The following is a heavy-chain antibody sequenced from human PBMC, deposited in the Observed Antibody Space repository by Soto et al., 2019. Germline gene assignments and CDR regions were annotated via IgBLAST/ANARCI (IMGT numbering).Heavy chain of an antibody. D-gene: IGHD1-26*01. CDR1: GGTFSSYS. CDR2: IIPIFGTA. J-gene: IGHJ4*02. CDR3: ARAGGRHSGGIDY. Sequence: QVQLVQSGAEVKKPGSSVKVSCTASGGTFSSYSINWVRQAPGQGLEWMGEIIPIFGTANYAQKFQGRVTITADESTSTAYMELSSLSSEDTAVYYCARAGGRHSGGIDYWGQGTLVPGSS. V-gene: IGHV1-69*01.